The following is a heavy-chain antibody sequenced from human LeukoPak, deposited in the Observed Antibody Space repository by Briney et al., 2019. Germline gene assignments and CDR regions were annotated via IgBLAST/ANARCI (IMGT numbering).Heavy chain of an antibody. CDR2: ISWNSGSI. V-gene: IGHV3-9*01. Sequence: PGRSLRLSCAASGFTFDDYAMHWVRQAPGKGLEWVSGISWNSGSIGYADSVKGRFTISRDNAKNSLYLQMNSLRAEDTALYYCAKGDYGGNSYRPFDYWGQGTLVTVSS. CDR1: GFTFDDYA. CDR3: AKGDYGGNSYRPFDY. D-gene: IGHD4-23*01. J-gene: IGHJ4*02.